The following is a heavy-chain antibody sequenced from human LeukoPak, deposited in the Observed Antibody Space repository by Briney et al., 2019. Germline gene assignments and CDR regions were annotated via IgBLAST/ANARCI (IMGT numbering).Heavy chain of an antibody. CDR2: IWFDGSNI. CDR1: GFNFSSYG. V-gene: IGHV3-33*01. D-gene: IGHD6-19*01. J-gene: IGHJ4*02. CDR3: ARDSLPMAVTGPFDH. Sequence: GGSLRLSCATSGFNFSSYGMHWVRQAPGKGLEWVTSIWFDGSNIHYADSVKGRVIISRDNSKSALYLQMNSLRAEDTAIYYCARDSLPMAVTGPFDHWGQGALVTVSS.